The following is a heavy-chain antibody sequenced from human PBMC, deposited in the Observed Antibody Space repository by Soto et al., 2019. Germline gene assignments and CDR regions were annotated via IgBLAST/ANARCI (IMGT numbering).Heavy chain of an antibody. Sequence: EVPLVESGGGLVKPGGSLRLSCAASGFTFSSYSMNWVRQAPGKGLEWVSSISSSSSYIYYADSVKGRFTISRDNAKNSLYLQMNSLRAEDTAVYYCARDPGFSEHDAFDIWGQGTMVTVSS. J-gene: IGHJ3*02. D-gene: IGHD6-25*01. CDR1: GFTFSSYS. CDR2: ISSSSSYI. CDR3: ARDPGFSEHDAFDI. V-gene: IGHV3-21*01.